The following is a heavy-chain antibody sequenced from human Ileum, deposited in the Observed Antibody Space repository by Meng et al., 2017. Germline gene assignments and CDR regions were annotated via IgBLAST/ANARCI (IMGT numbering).Heavy chain of an antibody. V-gene: IGHV3-23*01. Sequence: GESLKISCAASGFTFRNYAMTWVRQAPGKGLEWVSSAGGGSTYYADSVKGRFTISRDDSKNMVYLQMNSLRAEDTAVYYCAKTGCGSSGHHCFRGWGQGTRVTVSS. D-gene: IGHD3-22*01. J-gene: IGHJ4*02. CDR2: SAGGGST. CDR3: AKTGCGSSGHHCFRG. CDR1: GFTFRNYA.